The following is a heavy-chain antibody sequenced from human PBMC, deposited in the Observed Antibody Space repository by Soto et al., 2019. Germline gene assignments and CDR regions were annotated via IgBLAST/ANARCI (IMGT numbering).Heavy chain of an antibody. Sequence: QITLKESGPTLVKPTQTLTLTCTFSGLSLSTSGVGVGWIHQPPGKALEWIALIYWDDDKRYSPSLKSRRTITKDTSKNQVILKMPNMDTVDTATYYCAHNQHSDGYYPVYWGQGTLVAVSS. D-gene: IGHD2-2*01. V-gene: IGHV2-5*02. J-gene: IGHJ4*02. CDR1: GLSLSTSGVG. CDR3: AHNQHSDGYYPVY. CDR2: IYWDDDK.